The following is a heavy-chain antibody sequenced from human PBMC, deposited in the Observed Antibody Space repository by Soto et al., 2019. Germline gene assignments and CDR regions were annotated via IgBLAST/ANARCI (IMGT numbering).Heavy chain of an antibody. J-gene: IGHJ4*02. CDR3: ARLPLAAAYSDANS. CDR2: IDPSDSYT. D-gene: IGHD6-13*01. Sequence: PGESLKISCQGSGYSFTSYWTCWVRQMPGKGLEWMGRIDPSDSYTNYSPSFQGHVTISADKSISTAYLQWSSLKASDTAMYYCARLPLAAAYSDANSWGQGTLVTVSS. CDR1: GYSFTSYW. V-gene: IGHV5-10-1*01.